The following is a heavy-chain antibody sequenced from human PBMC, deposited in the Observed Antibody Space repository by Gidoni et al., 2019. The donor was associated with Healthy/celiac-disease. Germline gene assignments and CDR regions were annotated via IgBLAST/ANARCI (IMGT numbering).Heavy chain of an antibody. CDR1: GFTFSSYA. Sequence: EVQLLESGGGLVQPGGSLRLSCAASGFTFSSYAMSWVRQAPGKGLEWVSAISGSGGSTYYADSVKGLFTISRDNSKNTLYLQMNSLRAEDTAVYYCAKDPAVRGVIGYYYYYGMDVWGQGTTVTVSS. D-gene: IGHD3-10*01. CDR2: ISGSGGST. J-gene: IGHJ6*02. V-gene: IGHV3-23*01. CDR3: AKDPAVRGVIGYYYYYGMDV.